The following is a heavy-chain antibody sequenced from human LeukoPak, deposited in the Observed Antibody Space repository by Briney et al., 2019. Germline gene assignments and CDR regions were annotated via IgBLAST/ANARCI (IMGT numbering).Heavy chain of an antibody. V-gene: IGHV3-30-3*01. D-gene: IGHD2-2*01. CDR1: GFTFSSYA. CDR3: ARDLCSSTSCYPTDYYYYGMDV. CDR2: ISYDGSNK. Sequence: GRSLRLSCAASGFTFSSYAMHWVRQAPGKGLEWVAVISYDGSNKYYADSVKGRFTISRDNSKNTLYLQMNSLRAEDTAVYYCARDLCSSTSCYPTDYYYYGMDVWGQGTTVTVSS. J-gene: IGHJ6*02.